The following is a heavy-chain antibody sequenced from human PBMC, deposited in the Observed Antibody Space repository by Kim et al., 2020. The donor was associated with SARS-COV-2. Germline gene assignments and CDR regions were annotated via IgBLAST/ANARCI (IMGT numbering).Heavy chain of an antibody. V-gene: IGHV3-23*01. CDR3: AKDLEVGDIVVVVAATPGNYFDY. CDR1: GFTFSSYA. Sequence: GGSLRLSCAASGFTFSSYAMSWVRQAPGKGLEWVSAISGSGGSTYYADSVKGRFTISRDNSKNTLYLQMNSLRAEDTAVYYCAKDLEVGDIVVVVAATPGNYFDYWGQGTLVTVSS. CDR2: ISGSGGST. D-gene: IGHD2-15*01. J-gene: IGHJ4*02.